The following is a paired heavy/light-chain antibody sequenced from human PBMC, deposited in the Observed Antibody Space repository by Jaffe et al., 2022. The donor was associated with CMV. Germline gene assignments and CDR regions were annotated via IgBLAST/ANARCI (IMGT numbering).Heavy chain of an antibody. CDR2: INPNSGGT. CDR1: GYTFTGYY. CDR3: ARVPVPGPYCSGGSCYSKASYYYYGMDV. J-gene: IGHJ6*02. V-gene: IGHV1-2*02. D-gene: IGHD2-15*01. Sequence: QVQLVQSGAEVKKPGASVKVSCKASGYTFTGYYMHWVRQAPGQGLEWMGWINPNSGGTNYAQKFQGRVTMTRDTSISTAYMELSRLRSDDTAVYYCARVPVPGPYCSGGSCYSKASYYYYGMDVWGQGTTVTVSS.
Light chain of an antibody. CDR1: SSDVGSYNL. V-gene: IGLV2-23*02. CDR3: CSYAGSSIWV. J-gene: IGLJ3*02. Sequence: QSALTQPASVSGSPGQSITISCTGTSSDVGSYNLVSWYQQHPGKAPKLMIYEVSKRPSGVSNRFSGSKSGNTASLTISGLQAEDEADYYCCSYAGSSIWVFGGGTKLTVL. CDR2: EVS.